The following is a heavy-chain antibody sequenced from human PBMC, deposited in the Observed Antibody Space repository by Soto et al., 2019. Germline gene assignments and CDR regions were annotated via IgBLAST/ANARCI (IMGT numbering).Heavy chain of an antibody. CDR1: GFTFSSYA. Sequence: EVQLLESGGGLVQPGGSLRLSCAASGFTFSSYAMSWVRQAPGKGLEWVSGISGSGDSTYYADSVKGRFTISRDNSKNTLFLQMNSLRAEDTAVFYCAKGTDIAVVPAAMGNWFHPWGQGTLVTVSP. J-gene: IGHJ5*02. D-gene: IGHD2-2*01. V-gene: IGHV3-23*01. CDR3: AKGTDIAVVPAAMGNWFHP. CDR2: ISGSGDST.